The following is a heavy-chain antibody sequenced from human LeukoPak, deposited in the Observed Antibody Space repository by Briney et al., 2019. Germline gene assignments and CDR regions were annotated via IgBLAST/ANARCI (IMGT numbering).Heavy chain of an antibody. V-gene: IGHV4-39*07. CDR2: IYYSGST. D-gene: IGHD3-22*01. CDR1: GGSISSSSYY. J-gene: IGHJ4*02. Sequence: PSETLSLTCTVSGGSISSSSYYWGWIRQPPGKGLEWIGSIYYSGSTYYNPSLKSRVTISVDTSKNQFSLKLSSVTAADTAVYYCARDPYYYDSSGIDYWGQGTLVTVSS. CDR3: ARDPYYYDSSGIDY.